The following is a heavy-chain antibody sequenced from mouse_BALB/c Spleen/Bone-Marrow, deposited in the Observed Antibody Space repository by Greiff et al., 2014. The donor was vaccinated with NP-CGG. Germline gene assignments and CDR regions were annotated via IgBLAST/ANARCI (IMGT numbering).Heavy chain of an antibody. CDR1: GFNIKDYY. Sequence: VQLQQSGAELVRSGASVKLSCTASGFNIKDYYMHWVKQRPEQGLEWIGWIDPDNGDTEYAPKFQGKATMTADTSSNTAYLQLSSLTSEDTAVYYCNGNYYAMDYWGQGTSVTVSS. CDR2: IDPDNGDT. D-gene: IGHD2-1*01. J-gene: IGHJ4*01. CDR3: NGNYYAMDY. V-gene: IGHV14-4*02.